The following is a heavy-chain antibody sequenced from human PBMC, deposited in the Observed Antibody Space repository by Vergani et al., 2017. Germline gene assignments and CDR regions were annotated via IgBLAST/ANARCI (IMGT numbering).Heavy chain of an antibody. CDR3: AKGLDSNYDFWSGYYRWDAFDI. D-gene: IGHD3-3*01. CDR1: GFTFSSYA. J-gene: IGHJ3*02. Sequence: EVQLLESGGGLVQPGGSLRLSCAASGFTFSSYAMSWVRQAPGKGLEWVSAISGSGGSTYYADSVKGRFTISRDNSKNTLYLQMNSLRAEDTAVYYGAKGLDSNYDFWSGYYRWDAFDIWGQGTMVTVSS. V-gene: IGHV3-23*01. CDR2: ISGSGGST.